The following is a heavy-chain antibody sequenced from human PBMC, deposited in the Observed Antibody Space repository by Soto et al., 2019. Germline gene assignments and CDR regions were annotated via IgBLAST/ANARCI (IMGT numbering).Heavy chain of an antibody. J-gene: IGHJ4*02. Sequence: QVQLQESGPGLVKPSETLSLTCTVSGGSISSYYWSWIRQPPGKGLEWIGYIYYSGSTNYNPSLKSXXTXSXXTSKNQFSLKLSSVTAADTAVYYCARDRGSYYWDYWGQGTLVTVSS. V-gene: IGHV4-59*01. CDR3: ARDRGSYYWDY. CDR2: IYYSGST. CDR1: GGSISSYY. D-gene: IGHD1-26*01.